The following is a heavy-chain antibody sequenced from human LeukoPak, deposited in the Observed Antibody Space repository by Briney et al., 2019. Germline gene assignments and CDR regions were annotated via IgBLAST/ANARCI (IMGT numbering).Heavy chain of an antibody. J-gene: IGHJ6*04. Sequence: GGSLRLSCAASGFSVSNNYISWVRQPPGKGLEWISVIYAGGSTFYTASVKGRFTTSRDNSKNTVYLQMDRLTPEDTAVYYCARDPTGASVWGRGTTVTVSS. D-gene: IGHD1-14*01. CDR2: IYAGGST. CDR1: GFSVSNNY. V-gene: IGHV3-53*01. CDR3: ARDPTGASV.